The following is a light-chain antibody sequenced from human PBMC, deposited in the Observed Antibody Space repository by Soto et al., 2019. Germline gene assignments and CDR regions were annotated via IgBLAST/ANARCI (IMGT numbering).Light chain of an antibody. Sequence: EIVLTQSPGTLSLSPGERATLSCRASESVASNYLAWYQHNPGQAPRLLFFGASNRATGIPDRFSGSGSGTDFTLTISRLEPEDFAVYYCQQYGSSGTFGQGAKVDIK. CDR2: GAS. CDR3: QQYGSSGT. J-gene: IGKJ1*01. CDR1: ESVASNY. V-gene: IGKV3-20*01.